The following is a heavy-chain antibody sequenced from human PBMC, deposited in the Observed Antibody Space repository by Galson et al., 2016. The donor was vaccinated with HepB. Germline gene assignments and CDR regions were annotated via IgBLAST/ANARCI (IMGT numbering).Heavy chain of an antibody. J-gene: IGHJ4*02. CDR1: GFTFNDYV. Sequence: SLRLSCAASGFTFNDYVMHWVRQLPGKGLEWVSGVNWNSATLAYADSVRGRFTISRDNAENSLYLQMNSLRAEDTALYYCAKGQTNWATFDSWGQGTLVTCSS. V-gene: IGHV3-9*01. CDR2: VNWNSATL. CDR3: AKGQTNWATFDS. D-gene: IGHD7-27*01.